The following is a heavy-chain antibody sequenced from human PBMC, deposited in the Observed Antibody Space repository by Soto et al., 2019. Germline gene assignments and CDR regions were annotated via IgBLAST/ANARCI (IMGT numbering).Heavy chain of an antibody. J-gene: IGHJ5*02. V-gene: IGHV3-53*04. CDR1: GFTVSSNY. CDR3: AGWTSGWYGDWFDP. Sequence: EVQLVESGGGLVQPGGSLRLSCAASGFTVSSNYMSWVRQAPGKGLEWVSVIYSGGSTYYADSVKGRFTISRHNSKNTLYLQMNSLRAEDTAVYYCAGWTSGWYGDWFDPWGQGTLVTVSS. D-gene: IGHD6-19*01. CDR2: IYSGGST.